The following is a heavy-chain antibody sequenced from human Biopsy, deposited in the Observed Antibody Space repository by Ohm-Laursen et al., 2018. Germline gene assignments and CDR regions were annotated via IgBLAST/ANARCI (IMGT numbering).Heavy chain of an antibody. Sequence: GASVKVSCKVSGYSVTELSMHWVRQAPGQGLEWMGGFAPENGRIVYSQKFQGRVTMTEDTSTNTAYMEVWRLRSDDTAVYYCAADINNWNVNYWGQGTLVIVSS. D-gene: IGHD1-20*01. CDR2: FAPENGRI. V-gene: IGHV1-24*01. CDR1: GYSVTELS. J-gene: IGHJ4*02. CDR3: AADINNWNVNY.